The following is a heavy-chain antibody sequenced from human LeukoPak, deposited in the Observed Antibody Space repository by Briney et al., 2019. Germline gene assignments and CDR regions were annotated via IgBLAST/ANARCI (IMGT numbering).Heavy chain of an antibody. D-gene: IGHD3-10*01. Sequence: ASVKVSCKAAGFTFSSSAMQWVRQARGQHLEWLGWIVVGSGYTNYAQKFQERVTITRDMSTSTAYMELSSLRSEDTAVYYCAAVNPLWFGEYAFDIWGQGTMVTVSS. V-gene: IGHV1-58*02. CDR3: AAVNPLWFGEYAFDI. J-gene: IGHJ3*02. CDR1: GFTFSSSA. CDR2: IVVGSGYT.